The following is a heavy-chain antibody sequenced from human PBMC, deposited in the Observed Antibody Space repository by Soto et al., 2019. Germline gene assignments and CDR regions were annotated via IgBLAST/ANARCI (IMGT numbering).Heavy chain of an antibody. V-gene: IGHV1-69*06. CDR3: ERVHHPPYGSGWRSLYWYFEI. D-gene: IGHD6-19*01. Sequence: QVQLVQSGAEVKKPGSSVKVSCKASGGTFNSYALTWVRQAPGHGLEWMGGIIPIFRSTNYAHKFQGRVTITATRSTITASMELSSLRSDDTAVYYCERVHHPPYGSGWRSLYWYFEIWGRGTLVTVSS. J-gene: IGHJ2*01. CDR1: GGTFNSYA. CDR2: IIPIFRST.